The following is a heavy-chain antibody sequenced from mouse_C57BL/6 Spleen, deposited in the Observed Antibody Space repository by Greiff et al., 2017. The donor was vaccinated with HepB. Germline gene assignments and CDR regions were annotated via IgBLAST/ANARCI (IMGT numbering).Heavy chain of an antibody. V-gene: IGHV1-15*01. Sequence: QVQLQQSGAELVRPGASVTLSCKASGYPFTDYEINWVKQTPVHGLEWIGSIDPEIGGTAYNKKFKGKAILTPDKSSSTAYMELRSRTSEDSAVYYCTTDYYGSSYGDFDYWGQGTTLTVSS. J-gene: IGHJ2*01. CDR1: GYPFTDYE. CDR3: TTDYYGSSYGDFDY. D-gene: IGHD1-1*01. CDR2: IDPEIGGT.